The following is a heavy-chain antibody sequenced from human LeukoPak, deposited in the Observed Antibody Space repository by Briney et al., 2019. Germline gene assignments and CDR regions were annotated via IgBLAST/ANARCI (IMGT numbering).Heavy chain of an antibody. CDR2: INPNNGVT. V-gene: IGHV1-2*02. CDR1: GYTFTGYY. CDR3: AREVTLRF. Sequence: ASVKVSCKASGYTFTGYYMHWVRQAPGQGLEWMGWINPNNGVTHYAQKFHDRVTMTRDTSITTAYMELNRLTSDDTAVYYCAREVTLRFWGQGTLLTVSS. D-gene: IGHD2-21*02. J-gene: IGHJ4*02.